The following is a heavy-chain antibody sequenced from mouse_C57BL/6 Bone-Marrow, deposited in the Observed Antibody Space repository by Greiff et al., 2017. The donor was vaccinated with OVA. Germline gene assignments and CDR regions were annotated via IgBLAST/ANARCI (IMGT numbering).Heavy chain of an antibody. CDR1: GYSITSDY. Sequence: EVQLQQSGPGLAKPSQTLSLTCSVTGYSITSDYWNWIRKFPGNKLEYMGYISYSGSTYYNPSLKSRISITRDTSKNQYYLQLNSVTTEDTATYYCARLGYRYGSSYDWYFDVWGTGTTVTVSS. J-gene: IGHJ1*03. V-gene: IGHV3-8*01. D-gene: IGHD1-1*01. CDR3: ARLGYRYGSSYDWYFDV. CDR2: ISYSGST.